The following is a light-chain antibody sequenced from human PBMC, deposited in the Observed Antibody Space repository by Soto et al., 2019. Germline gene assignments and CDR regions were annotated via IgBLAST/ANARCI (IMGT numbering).Light chain of an antibody. CDR1: SSDVGAYNF. CDR3: SSYTSSSTHV. V-gene: IGLV2-14*03. Sequence: QSALTQPASVSGSPGQSITISCTGSSSDVGAYNFVSWYKQHPCKVPRLMIFDVSSRPSGVSDRFSGSKSGNTASLTISGLQAEDEGDYYCSSYTSSSTHVFGSGTKLTVL. CDR2: DVS. J-gene: IGLJ1*01.